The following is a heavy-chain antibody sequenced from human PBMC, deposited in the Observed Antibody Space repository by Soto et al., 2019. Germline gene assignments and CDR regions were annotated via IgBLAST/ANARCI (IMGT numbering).Heavy chain of an antibody. Sequence: PGGSLRLSCAASGFTFSSYSMNWVRQAPGKGLEWVSSISSSSSYIYYADSVKGRFTISRDNAKNSLYLQMNSLRAEDTAVYYCARRGYSYGGSFDYWGQGTLVTVSS. D-gene: IGHD5-18*01. V-gene: IGHV3-21*01. CDR3: ARRGYSYGGSFDY. CDR1: GFTFSSYS. CDR2: ISSSSSYI. J-gene: IGHJ4*02.